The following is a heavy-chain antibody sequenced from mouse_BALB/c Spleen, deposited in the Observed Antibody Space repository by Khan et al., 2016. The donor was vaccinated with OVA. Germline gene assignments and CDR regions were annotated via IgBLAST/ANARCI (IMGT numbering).Heavy chain of an antibody. D-gene: IGHD1-3*01. CDR2: ISTYYGDA. J-gene: IGHJ3*01. CDR1: GYTFTDYA. V-gene: IGHV1S137*01. Sequence: QVQLKQSGAELVRPGVSVKISCKGSGYTFTDYAMHWVKQSHAKSLEWIGVISTYYGDADYNQKFKGKATMTVDKSSSTAYMELARLTFEDSAIYYCARGSGNSRFAYWGQGTLVTVSA. CDR3: ARGSGNSRFAY.